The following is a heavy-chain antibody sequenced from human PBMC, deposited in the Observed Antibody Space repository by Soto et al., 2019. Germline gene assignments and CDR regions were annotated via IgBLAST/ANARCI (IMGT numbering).Heavy chain of an antibody. D-gene: IGHD3-22*01. CDR3: ARKDKSGYFNWFDP. CDR1: GYRFTSYW. Sequence: GESLKISCRTSGYRFTSYWIAWVRQMPGKGLEWMGIIFPSDSDTRYSPSFQGQVTISADRSTSTVFLQWASLKASDTTVYFCARKDKSGYFNWFDPWGQGTLVTVSS. J-gene: IGHJ5*02. V-gene: IGHV5-51*01. CDR2: IFPSDSDT.